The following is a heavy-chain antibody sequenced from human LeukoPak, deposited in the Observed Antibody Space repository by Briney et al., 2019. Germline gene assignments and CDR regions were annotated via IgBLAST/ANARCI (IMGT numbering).Heavy chain of an antibody. CDR1: GFTFSSYS. J-gene: IGHJ4*02. CDR2: ISSSSSYI. CDR3: ATSIGYSSGWYDY. D-gene: IGHD6-19*01. Sequence: GGSLRLSCAASGFTFSSYSMNWVRQAPGKGLEWVTSISSSSSYIYYADSVKGRFTISRDNAKNSLYLQMNSLRAEDTAVYYCATSIGYSSGWYDYWGQGTLVTVSS. V-gene: IGHV3-21*01.